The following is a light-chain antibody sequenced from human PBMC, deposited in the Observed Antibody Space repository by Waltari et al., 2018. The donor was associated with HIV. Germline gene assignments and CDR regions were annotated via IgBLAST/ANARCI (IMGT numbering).Light chain of an antibody. CDR3: CSYAGPNTFFV. V-gene: IGLV2-23*02. CDR1: VRDIGAYNT. J-gene: IGLJ1*01. Sequence: QSGLTQPASVSGSLGQSITISCNGSVRDIGAYNTVSWYQQFPGKAPKVIISEVSKRPSGISDRFSGSKSANSASLRISGLRPEDEADYFCCSYAGPNTFFVFGGGT. CDR2: EVS.